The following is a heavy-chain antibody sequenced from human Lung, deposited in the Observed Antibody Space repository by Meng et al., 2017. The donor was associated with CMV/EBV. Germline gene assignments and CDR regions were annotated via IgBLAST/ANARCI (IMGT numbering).Heavy chain of an antibody. CDR3: ARDSYYYGSGDY. V-gene: IGHV3-20*04. Sequence: LSLTXAASGFTFDDYGMSWVRQAPGKGLEWVSGINWNGGSTGYADSVKGRFTISRDNAKNSLYLQMNSLRAEDTALYYCARDSYYYGSGDYWGQGTLVTVSS. CDR1: GFTFDDYG. J-gene: IGHJ4*02. D-gene: IGHD3-10*01. CDR2: INWNGGST.